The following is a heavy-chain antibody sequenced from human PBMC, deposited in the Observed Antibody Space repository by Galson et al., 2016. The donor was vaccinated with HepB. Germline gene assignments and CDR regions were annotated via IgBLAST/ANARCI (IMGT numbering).Heavy chain of an antibody. CDR1: GFTFSTSW. CDR2: IKNCNSDV. D-gene: IGHD3-22*01. CDR3: ARASYYYDSSDYRASYYFDY. J-gene: IGHJ4*02. V-gene: IGHV3-21*01. Sequence: SLRLSCAASGFTFSTSWMSWVRQAPGKGLERVSSIKNCNSDVYYEDSVKGRFTISRDNAENSLYLQMNSLRAEDTAGYYCARASYYYDSSDYRASYYFDYWGQGTLVTVSS.